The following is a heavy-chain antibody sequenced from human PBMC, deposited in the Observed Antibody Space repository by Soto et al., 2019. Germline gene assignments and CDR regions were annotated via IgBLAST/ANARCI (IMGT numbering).Heavy chain of an antibody. V-gene: IGHV3-73*02. CDR3: TNPQVYYGMDV. CDR1: GFTFSGSA. Sequence: EVQLVESGGGLVQPGGSLELSCAASGFTFSGSAVHWVRQASGKGLEWVGRIRGKANNYATAYAASVQGRFTIFRDDLKNTAYLQMNSLKTEDTAVYYCTNPQVYYGMDVWGQGTTVTVSS. J-gene: IGHJ6*02. CDR2: IRGKANNYAT.